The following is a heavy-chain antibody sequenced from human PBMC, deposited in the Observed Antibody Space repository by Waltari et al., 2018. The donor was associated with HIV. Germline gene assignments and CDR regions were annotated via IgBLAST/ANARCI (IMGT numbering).Heavy chain of an antibody. V-gene: IGHV4-59*01. J-gene: IGHJ4*02. CDR3: ARGQIGFAFYDY. CDR2: IYPSGRA. D-gene: IGHD2-2*03. CDR1: SDSMTFYS. Sequence: QIQLQESGPGLVKSSETLSLTCRVSSDSMTFYSWTWIRQSPGKGLEWIGVIYPSGRADYNPSLESRVSMSTDRSSSQFSLSLTSVTTADTAEYYCARGQIGFAFYDYWGQGILDTVSP.